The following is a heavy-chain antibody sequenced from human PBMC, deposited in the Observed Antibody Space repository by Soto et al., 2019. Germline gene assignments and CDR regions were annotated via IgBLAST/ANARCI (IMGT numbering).Heavy chain of an antibody. V-gene: IGHV3-33*01. Sequence: GGSLRLSCAAPGFTFSSYGMHWVRQAPGKGLEWVAVIWYDGSNKYYADSVKGRFTISRDNSKNTLYLQMNSLRAEDTAVYYCARKGYYDSSGYAFDYWGQGTLVTVSS. CDR3: ARKGYYDSSGYAFDY. D-gene: IGHD3-22*01. CDR1: GFTFSSYG. CDR2: IWYDGSNK. J-gene: IGHJ4*02.